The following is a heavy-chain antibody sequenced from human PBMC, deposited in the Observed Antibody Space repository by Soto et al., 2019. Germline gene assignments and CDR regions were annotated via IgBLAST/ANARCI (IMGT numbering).Heavy chain of an antibody. CDR2: IYYSGST. D-gene: IGHD6-13*01. CDR3: ARLASRAAVPNYFDY. V-gene: IGHV4-30-4*01. J-gene: IGHJ4*02. Sequence: SETLSLTCTVSGGSISSGDYYWSWIRQPPGKGLEWIGYIYYSGSTYYNPSLKSRVTISVDTSKNQFSLKLSSVTAADTAVYYCARLASRAAVPNYFDYWGQGTLVTVSS. CDR1: GGSISSGDYY.